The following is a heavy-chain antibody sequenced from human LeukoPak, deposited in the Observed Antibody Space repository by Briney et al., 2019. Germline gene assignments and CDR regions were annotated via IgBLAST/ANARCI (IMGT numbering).Heavy chain of an antibody. D-gene: IGHD1-26*01. CDR2: INHSGST. J-gene: IGHJ3*02. CDR1: GGSFSGYY. Sequence: SETLSLTCAVYGGSFSGYYWTWIRQPPEKGLEWIGEINHSGSTNYNPSLKSRVTISVDTSKNQFSLKLSSVTAADTAVYYCARVRATGAFDIWGQGTMVTVFS. CDR3: ARVRATGAFDI. V-gene: IGHV4-34*01.